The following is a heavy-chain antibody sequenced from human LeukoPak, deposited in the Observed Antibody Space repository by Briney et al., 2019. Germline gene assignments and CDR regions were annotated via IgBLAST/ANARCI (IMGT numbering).Heavy chain of an antibody. Sequence: PGGSLRLSCAASGFTVSSNYISWVRLAPGKGLELVSVIYSGGNTFYADSVKGRFTISRGNSRNTLYLQMNSLRADDTAVYYCAGHGQSGIPLAYWGQGTLVTVSS. V-gene: IGHV3-53*01. CDR1: GFTVSSNY. D-gene: IGHD3-10*01. J-gene: IGHJ4*02. CDR2: IYSGGNT. CDR3: AGHGQSGIPLAY.